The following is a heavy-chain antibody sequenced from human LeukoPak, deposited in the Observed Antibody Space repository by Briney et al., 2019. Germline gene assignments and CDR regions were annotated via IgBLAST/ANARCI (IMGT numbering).Heavy chain of an antibody. Sequence: PSETLSLTCTVSGGSISSSSYYWGWIRQPPGKGLEWIGSIYYSGSTYYNPSLKSRVTISVDTSKNQFSLKLSSVTAADTAVYYCARQGGITMIVVVTDNWFDPWGQGTLVTVSS. D-gene: IGHD3-22*01. CDR3: ARQGGITMIVVVTDNWFDP. J-gene: IGHJ5*02. CDR2: IYYSGST. V-gene: IGHV4-39*01. CDR1: GGSISSSSYY.